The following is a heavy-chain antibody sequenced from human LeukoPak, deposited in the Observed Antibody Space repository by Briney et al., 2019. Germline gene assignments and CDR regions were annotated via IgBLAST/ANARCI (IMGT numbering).Heavy chain of an antibody. CDR1: GGSISSGDYY. D-gene: IGHD3-22*01. V-gene: IGHV4-30-4*01. CDR3: ALTYYYDSSGYYFDY. CDR2: IHYSGST. J-gene: IGHJ4*02. Sequence: SQTLSLTCTVSGGSISSGDYYWSWIRQPPGTGLEWIGYIHYSGSTYYNPPLKSRVTISVDASKNQFSLKLSSVTAADTAVYYCALTYYYDSSGYYFDYWGQGTLVTVSS.